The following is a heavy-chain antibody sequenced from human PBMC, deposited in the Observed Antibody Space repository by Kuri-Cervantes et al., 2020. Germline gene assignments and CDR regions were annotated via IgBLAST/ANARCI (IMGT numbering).Heavy chain of an antibody. CDR2: ISSSGSTI. Sequence: GESLKISCAASGFTFSDYYMSWIRQAPGKGLEWVSYISSSGSTIYYADSVKGRFTISRDNAKNSLYLQMNSLRAEDTAVYYCARTPFVVAATPLVHYYYYYMDVWGKGTTVTVSS. CDR1: GFTFSDYY. V-gene: IGHV3-11*01. D-gene: IGHD2-15*01. J-gene: IGHJ6*03. CDR3: ARTPFVVAATPLVHYYYYYMDV.